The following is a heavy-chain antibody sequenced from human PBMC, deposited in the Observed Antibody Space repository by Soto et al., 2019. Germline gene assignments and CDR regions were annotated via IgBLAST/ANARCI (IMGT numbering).Heavy chain of an antibody. CDR1: GFTFGDYA. J-gene: IGHJ4*02. D-gene: IGHD6-13*01. V-gene: IGHV3-49*04. Sequence: PGGSLRLSCTASGFTFGDYAMSWVRQAPGKGLEWVGFIRSKAYGGTTEYAASVKGRFTISRDDSKSIAYLQMNSLKTEDTAVYYCTREDKAAAGTVYWGQGTLVTVSS. CDR3: TREDKAAAGTVY. CDR2: IRSKAYGGTT.